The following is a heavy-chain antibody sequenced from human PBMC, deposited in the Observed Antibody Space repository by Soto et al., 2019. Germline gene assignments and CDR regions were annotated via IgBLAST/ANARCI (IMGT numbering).Heavy chain of an antibody. V-gene: IGHV1-18*01. CDR1: GYSFATSG. CDR3: ARAGQYYDASGYAN. CDR2: ISVYNGNT. D-gene: IGHD3-22*01. J-gene: IGHJ4*02. Sequence: QVKLVQSGTEVKKPGASIKVSCKASGYSFATSGMSWVRQAPGQGLEWMGWISVYNGNTNYEQNLQDRVTMTTDTSTNTADLEVRNLRSDDTAVYYCARAGQYYDASGYANWGQGTLVTVSS.